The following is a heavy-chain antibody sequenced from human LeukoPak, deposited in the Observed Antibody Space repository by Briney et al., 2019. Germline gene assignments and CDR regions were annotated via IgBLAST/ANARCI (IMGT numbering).Heavy chain of an antibody. V-gene: IGHV1-2*06. CDR2: INPNSGGT. CDR3: ARAEGYCSSTSCYEPFDY. Sequence: ASVKVSCKASGYTFTGYYMHWVRQAPGQGIEWMGRINPNSGGTNYAQKFQGRVTMTRDTSISTAYMELSRLRSDDTAVYYCARAEGYCSSTSCYEPFDYWGQGTLVTVSS. J-gene: IGHJ4*02. D-gene: IGHD2-2*01. CDR1: GYTFTGYY.